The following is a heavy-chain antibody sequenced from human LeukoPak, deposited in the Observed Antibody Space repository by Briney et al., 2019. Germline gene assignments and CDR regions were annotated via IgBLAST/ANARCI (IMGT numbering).Heavy chain of an antibody. J-gene: IGHJ4*02. CDR3: AKEVAYSSDY. CDR2: ISGSGGST. V-gene: IGHV3-23*01. Sequence: GGSLRLSCAASGFTFDDYAMHWVRQAPGKGLEWVSAISGSGGSTYYADSVKGRFTISRDNSKNTLYLQMNSLRAEDTAVYYCAKEVAYSSDYWGQGTLVTVSS. D-gene: IGHD6-13*01. CDR1: GFTFDDYA.